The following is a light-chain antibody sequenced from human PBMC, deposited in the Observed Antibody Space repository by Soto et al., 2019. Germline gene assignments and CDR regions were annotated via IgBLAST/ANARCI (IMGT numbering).Light chain of an antibody. J-gene: IGKJ5*01. CDR2: KAS. Sequence: DIQMTQSPSTLSGSVGDRVTIPCRASQTISSWLAWYQQKPGKAPKLLIYKASTLKSGVPSRFSGSGSGTEFTLTISSLQPEDFATYYCQQLHGYPITFGQGTRLEIK. CDR3: QQLHGYPIT. V-gene: IGKV1-5*03. CDR1: QTISSW.